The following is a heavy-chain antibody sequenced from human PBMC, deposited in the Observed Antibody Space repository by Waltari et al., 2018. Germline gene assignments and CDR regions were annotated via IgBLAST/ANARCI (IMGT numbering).Heavy chain of an antibody. D-gene: IGHD2-2*02. CDR1: GYTFTSYG. CDR3: ARVLGYCSSTSCYTGWFDP. CDR2: VSAYNGNT. Sequence: QVQLVQSGAEVKKPGASVKVSCKASGYTFTSYGISWVRQAPGQGLEWMGWVSAYNGNTNDAQKLQGRVTMTTDTSTSTAYMELRSLRSDDTAVYYCARVLGYCSSTSCYTGWFDPWGQGTLVTVSS. V-gene: IGHV1-18*01. J-gene: IGHJ5*02.